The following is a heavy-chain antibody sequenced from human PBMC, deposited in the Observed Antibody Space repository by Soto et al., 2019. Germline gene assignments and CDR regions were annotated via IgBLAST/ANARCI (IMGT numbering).Heavy chain of an antibody. Sequence: PGGCLRLSCEVSGFGFDDYGMHWVRQAPGKGLEWIAGISRDSRSISYGASMKGRFTISRDNAKNSLYLQLNSLRADDTAFYYCVKDALTTVAYYFDYWGQGALLTVSS. D-gene: IGHD4-17*01. V-gene: IGHV3-9*01. CDR1: GFGFDDYG. J-gene: IGHJ4*02. CDR3: VKDALTTVAYYFDY. CDR2: ISRDSRSI.